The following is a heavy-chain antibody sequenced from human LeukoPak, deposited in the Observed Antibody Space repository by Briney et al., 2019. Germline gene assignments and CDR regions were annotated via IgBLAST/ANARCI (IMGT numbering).Heavy chain of an antibody. J-gene: IGHJ4*02. Sequence: SETLSLTCAVYGGSFSGYYWSWIRQPPGKGLEWIGEINHSGSTNYNPSLESRVTISVDTSKNQFSLKLSSVTAADTAVYYCARRLSGSSWYRYFDYWGQGTLVTVSS. D-gene: IGHD6-13*01. V-gene: IGHV4-34*01. CDR1: GGSFSGYY. CDR3: ARRLSGSSWYRYFDY. CDR2: INHSGST.